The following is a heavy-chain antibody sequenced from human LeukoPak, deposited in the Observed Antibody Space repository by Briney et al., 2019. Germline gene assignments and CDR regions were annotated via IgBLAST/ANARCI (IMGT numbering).Heavy chain of an antibody. CDR1: GYNFDRYG. Sequence: GASVKVSCKGSGYNFDRYGVNWVRQAPGQGLEWVGWISTYNGNTFYAQKFEGRVSMTTDTSTNTVYMDLRSLRADDTAVYYCARDKAVTTELTQYFHHWGQGTLVTVSS. D-gene: IGHD4-11*01. CDR2: ISTYNGNT. CDR3: ARDKAVTTELTQYFHH. J-gene: IGHJ1*01. V-gene: IGHV1-18*04.